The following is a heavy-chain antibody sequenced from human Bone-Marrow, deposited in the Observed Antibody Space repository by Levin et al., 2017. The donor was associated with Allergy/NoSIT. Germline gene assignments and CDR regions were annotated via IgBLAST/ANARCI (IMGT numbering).Heavy chain of an antibody. V-gene: IGHV3-30*03. CDR3: PTVTTSGDDY. CDR2: KSYDGSNK. Sequence: SCAASGFTFSSYGMHWVRQAPGKGLEWVAVKSYDGSNKYYADSVKGRFTISRDNSKNTLYLQMNSLRAEDTAVYYCPTVTTSGDDYWGQGTLVTVSS. J-gene: IGHJ4*02. CDR1: GFTFSSYG. D-gene: IGHD4-17*01.